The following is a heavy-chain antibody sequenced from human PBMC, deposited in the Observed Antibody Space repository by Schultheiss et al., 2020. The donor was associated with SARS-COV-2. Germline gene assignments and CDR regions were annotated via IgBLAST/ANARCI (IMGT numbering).Heavy chain of an antibody. Sequence: GESLKISCKGSGYTFTSYYMHWVRQAPGQGLEWMGIINPSGGSTSYAQKFQGRVTMTRDTSTSTVYMELSSLRSEDTAVYYCALLCGGDCKRARPDAFDIWGQGTMVTVSS. CDR3: ALLCGGDCKRARPDAFDI. J-gene: IGHJ3*02. V-gene: IGHV1-46*03. CDR2: INPSGGST. D-gene: IGHD2-21*02. CDR1: GYTFTSYY.